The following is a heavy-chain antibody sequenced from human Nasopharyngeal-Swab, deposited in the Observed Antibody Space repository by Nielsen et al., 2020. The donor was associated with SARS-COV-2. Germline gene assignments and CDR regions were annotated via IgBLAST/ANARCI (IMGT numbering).Heavy chain of an antibody. CDR3: AGGSSGYSYAFDI. CDR2: ITGSGGTT. J-gene: IGHJ3*02. V-gene: IGHV3-23*01. Sequence: VRQAPGKGLEWLSSITGSGGTTYYTDSVKGRFTISRDNFRNTLYLQMNSLRAEDTAIYYCAGGSSGYSYAFDIWGQGTMVTVSS. D-gene: IGHD3-22*01.